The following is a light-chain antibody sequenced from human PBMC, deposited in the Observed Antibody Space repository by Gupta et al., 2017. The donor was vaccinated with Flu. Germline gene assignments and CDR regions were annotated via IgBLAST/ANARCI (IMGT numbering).Light chain of an antibody. CDR1: SSNIGTNT. Sequence: QSGLTQPPSASGTPGQRVIISCSGTSSNIGTNTVNWYQHLPGTAPELLIYTNNERPSGVPDRFSGSKSGTSASLAISGLQAEDEADYYCAAWDDSWNGWVFGGGTKVTVL. J-gene: IGLJ3*02. CDR3: AAWDDSWNGWV. V-gene: IGLV1-44*01. CDR2: TNN.